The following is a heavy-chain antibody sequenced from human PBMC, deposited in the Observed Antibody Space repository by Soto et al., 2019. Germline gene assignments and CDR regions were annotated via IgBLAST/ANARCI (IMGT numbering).Heavy chain of an antibody. V-gene: IGHV4-30-4*01. J-gene: IGHJ2*01. D-gene: IGHD6-25*01. CDR3: ARVAATFYWWFDI. CDR1: GGSISSGDYY. Sequence: QVQLQESGPGLVKPSQTLSLTCTVSGGSISSGDYYWSWIRQPPVKGLQWIGYIYYSGSTYYNPSLTSRVTISVDTSKNQCSPKLSSVPAADSAVYYCARVAATFYWWFDIWGRGDLVTV. CDR2: IYYSGST.